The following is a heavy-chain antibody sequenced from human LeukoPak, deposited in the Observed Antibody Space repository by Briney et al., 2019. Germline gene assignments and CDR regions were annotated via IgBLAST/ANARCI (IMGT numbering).Heavy chain of an antibody. Sequence: GGSLRLSCAASGFTFTNYWMHWVRQAPGMGLVWVSRLPPDELDIIYADSVKGRFTVSRDIAENTLYLQMNSLRAEDTGVYYCAKDHYWSIDYWGRGTLVTVSS. J-gene: IGHJ4*02. V-gene: IGHV3-74*01. D-gene: IGHD3-3*01. CDR2: LPPDELDI. CDR1: GFTFTNYW. CDR3: AKDHYWSIDY.